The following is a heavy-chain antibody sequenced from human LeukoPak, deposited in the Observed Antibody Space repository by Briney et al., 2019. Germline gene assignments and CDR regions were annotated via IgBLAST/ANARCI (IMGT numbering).Heavy chain of an antibody. CDR1: GYTFTGYY. D-gene: IGHD3-22*01. CDR2: INPSSGGT. Sequence: ASVKVSCKASGYTFTGYYILWVRQAPGQGLEWMGWINPSSGGTNYAQKFQGRVTMTRDTSISTAYMELSRLRSDDTALYYCARDIREGSSGYYPDYWGQGTLVTVSS. V-gene: IGHV1-2*02. J-gene: IGHJ4*02. CDR3: ARDIREGSSGYYPDY.